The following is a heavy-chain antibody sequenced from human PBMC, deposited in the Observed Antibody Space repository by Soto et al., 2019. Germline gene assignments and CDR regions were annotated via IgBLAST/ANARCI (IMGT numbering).Heavy chain of an antibody. J-gene: IGHJ4*02. CDR1: GYTFTSYG. D-gene: IGHD3-22*01. Sequence: ASVKVSCKASGYTFTSYGISWVRQAPGQGLEWMGWISAYNGNTNYAQKLQGRVTMTTDTSTSTAYMELRSLRSDDTAVYYCASGLSYYYDSSGCGYFDYSGQGTLVTVSS. V-gene: IGHV1-18*01. CDR2: ISAYNGNT. CDR3: ASGLSYYYDSSGCGYFDY.